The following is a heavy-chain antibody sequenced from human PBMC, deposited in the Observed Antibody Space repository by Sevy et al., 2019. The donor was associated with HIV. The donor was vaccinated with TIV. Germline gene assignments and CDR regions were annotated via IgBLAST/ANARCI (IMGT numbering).Heavy chain of an antibody. CDR2: IYPEDSET. V-gene: IGHV5-51*01. CDR3: ATSRSGYFDSSGYYIY. D-gene: IGHD3-22*01. Sequence: GESLKISCQGSGYSFTSHWIGWVRHMPGKGLEWMGIIYPEDSETRYSPSFQGQVTFSADKSISTAYLQWSSLKASDTATYYCATSRSGYFDSSGYYIYWGQRTLVTVSS. J-gene: IGHJ4*02. CDR1: GYSFTSHW.